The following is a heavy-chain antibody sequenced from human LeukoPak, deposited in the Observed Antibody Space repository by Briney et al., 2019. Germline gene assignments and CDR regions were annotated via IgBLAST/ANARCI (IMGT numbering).Heavy chain of an antibody. V-gene: IGHV3-23*01. CDR2: FSGSGGSI. CDR3: ARDEAYYMDV. Sequence: PGGSLRPSCAASGFTFSSYAMSWVRQAPGKGLEWVSTFSGSGGSIYYADSVKGRFTISRDNSKNTLYLQMNSLRAEDTAVYYCARDEAYYMDVWGKGTTVTVSS. CDR1: GFTFSSYA. J-gene: IGHJ6*03.